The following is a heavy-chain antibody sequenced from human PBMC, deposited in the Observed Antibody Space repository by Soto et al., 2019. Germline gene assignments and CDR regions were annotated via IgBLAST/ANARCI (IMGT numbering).Heavy chain of an antibody. V-gene: IGHV1-18*01. CDR2: ISAYNGNT. CDR1: GYTFTSYG. Sequence: QVQLVQSGAEVKKPGASVKVSCKASGYTFTSYGISWVRQAPGQGLEWMGWISAYNGNTNYAQKLQGRVTMTTDTSTSXXYXEXXSLRSDDTAVYYCARAVDIVATLTPTYYYYYGMDVWGQGTTVTVSS. CDR3: ARAVDIVATLTPTYYYYYGMDV. J-gene: IGHJ6*02. D-gene: IGHD5-12*01.